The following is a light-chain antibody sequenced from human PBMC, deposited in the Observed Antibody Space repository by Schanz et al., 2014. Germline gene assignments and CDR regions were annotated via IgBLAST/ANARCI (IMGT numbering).Light chain of an antibody. J-gene: IGLJ2*01. V-gene: IGLV2-8*01. Sequence: QSALTQPPSASGSPGQSVTISCTGTSSDVGGYDYVSWYLHHPGKAPKLMIYEVTKRPSGVPDRFSGSKSGNTASLTVSGLQAEDEGDYYCSSYAGSNILIFGGGTKVTVL. CDR2: EVT. CDR1: SSDVGGYDY. CDR3: SSYAGSNILI.